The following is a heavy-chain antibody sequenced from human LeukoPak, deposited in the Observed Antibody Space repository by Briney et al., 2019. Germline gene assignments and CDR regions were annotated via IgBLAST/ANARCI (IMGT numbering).Heavy chain of an antibody. D-gene: IGHD1-26*01. Sequence: PSETLSLTCTVSGGSISSYYWSWIRQPPRQGLEWIGYIYYSGTTKYNPSLKGRVTISVDTSKNQFSLKLSSVTAADTAVYYCARHGGSHFLYWGQGILVTVSS. CDR3: ARHGGSHFLY. CDR2: IYYSGTT. J-gene: IGHJ4*02. CDR1: GGSISSYY. V-gene: IGHV4-59*08.